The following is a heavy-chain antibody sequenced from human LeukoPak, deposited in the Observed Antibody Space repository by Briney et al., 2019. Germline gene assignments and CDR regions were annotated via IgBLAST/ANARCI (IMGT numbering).Heavy chain of an antibody. CDR1: GFTFSSYG. Sequence: GRSLRLSCAASGFTFSSYGMHWVRQAPGKGLEGVAVIWYGGSNKYYADSVKGRFTISRDNAKNTLYLQMNSLRAEDTAVYYRASDHPSDTAMGGGTYYSGEGTPVTASS. CDR2: IWYGGSNK. V-gene: IGHV3-33*01. CDR3: ASDHPSDTAMGGGTYY. J-gene: IGHJ4*02. D-gene: IGHD5-18*01.